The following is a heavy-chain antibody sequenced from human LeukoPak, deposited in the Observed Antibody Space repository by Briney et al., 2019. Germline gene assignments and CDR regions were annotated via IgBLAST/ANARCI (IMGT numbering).Heavy chain of an antibody. J-gene: IGHJ4*02. V-gene: IGHV1-2*02. CDR1: GYTFTGYY. D-gene: IGHD3-22*01. CDR2: INLNSGGT. CDR3: ARVTYYDSSGYTYYFDY. Sequence: GASVKVSCKASGYTFTGYYMHWVRQAPGQGLEWMGWINLNSGGTNYAQKFQGRVTMTRDTSISTAYMELSRLRSDDTAVYYCARVTYYDSSGYTYYFDYWGQGTLVTVSS.